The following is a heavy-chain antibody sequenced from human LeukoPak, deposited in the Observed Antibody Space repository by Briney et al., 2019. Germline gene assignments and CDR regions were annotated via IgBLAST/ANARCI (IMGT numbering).Heavy chain of an antibody. J-gene: IGHJ5*02. D-gene: IGHD2-21*01. V-gene: IGHV3-21*01. CDR2: ITSSSSYI. CDR1: GFTFSSYS. Sequence: GGSLRLSCAASGFTFSSYSMNWVRQAPGKGLEWVSSITSSSSYIYYADSVKGRFTISRDNAKNSLYLQMNSLRAEDTAVYYCATTGLLGDIPWGQGTLVTVSS. CDR3: ATTGLLGDIP.